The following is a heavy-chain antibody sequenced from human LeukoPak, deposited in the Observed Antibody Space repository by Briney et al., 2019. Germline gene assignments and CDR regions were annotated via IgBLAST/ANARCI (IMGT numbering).Heavy chain of an antibody. V-gene: IGHV5-51*01. CDR2: IYPGDSDT. CDR1: GYGLTNYW. Sequence: GESLKISCKGSGYGLTNYWIGWVRQMPGKGLEWMGIIYPGDSDTRYSPSFQGQVTISADKSVSTTYLQWSSLKASDTTMYYCAASTYGSGSYVGFDSWGQGTLVSVSS. J-gene: IGHJ4*02. CDR3: AASTYGSGSYVGFDS. D-gene: IGHD3-10*01.